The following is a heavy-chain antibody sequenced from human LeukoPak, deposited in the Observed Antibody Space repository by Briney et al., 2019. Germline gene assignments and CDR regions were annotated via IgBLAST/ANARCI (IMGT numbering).Heavy chain of an antibody. V-gene: IGHV3-33*01. J-gene: IGHJ4*02. CDR1: GFTFSSCG. CDR2: IWYDGSNK. D-gene: IGHD1-14*01. CDR3: ARGPLTTSQRSLGY. Sequence: PGGSLRLSCAASGFTFSSCGMHWVRQAPGKGLEWVAVIWYDGSNKYYADSVKGRFTISRDNSKNTLYLQMNSLRAEDTAVYYCARGPLTTSQRSLGYWGQGTLVTVSS.